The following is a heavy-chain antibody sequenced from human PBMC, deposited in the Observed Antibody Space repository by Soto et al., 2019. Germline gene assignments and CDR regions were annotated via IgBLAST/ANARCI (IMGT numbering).Heavy chain of an antibody. CDR2: ISYDGSNK. CDR3: AKDNRFFGVVVYYFDY. D-gene: IGHD3-3*01. J-gene: IGHJ4*02. V-gene: IGHV3-30*18. Sequence: QVQLVESGGGVVHPGRSLRLSCAASGFTFSSYGMHWVRQAPGKGLEWVAVISYDGSNKYYADSVKGRFTISRDNSKNTLYLQMNSLRAEDTAVYYCAKDNRFFGVVVYYFDYWGQGTLVTVSS. CDR1: GFTFSSYG.